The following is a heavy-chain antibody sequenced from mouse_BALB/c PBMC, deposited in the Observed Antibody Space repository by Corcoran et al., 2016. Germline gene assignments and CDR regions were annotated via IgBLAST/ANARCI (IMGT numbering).Heavy chain of an antibody. CDR2: IDPANGRT. D-gene: IGHD2-1*01. CDR3: GRSREGNYVVY. V-gene: IGHV14-3*02. J-gene: IGHJ2*01. Sequence: EVQLQQSGAELVKPGASVKLSCTASGFNIKDTYMHWVKQRPEQGLERIGRIDPANGRTKYNPKFQGKATMTADTSSNTVYLQLSSLTSEATAVYYCGRSREGNYVVYWGQGTTLTVSS. CDR1: GFNIKDTY.